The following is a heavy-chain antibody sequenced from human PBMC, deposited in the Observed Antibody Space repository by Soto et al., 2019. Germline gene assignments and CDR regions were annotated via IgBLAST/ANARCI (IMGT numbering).Heavy chain of an antibody. V-gene: IGHV3-21*01. CDR1: GFTFSSYS. CDR3: AREETAWPLAYGLDV. CDR2: IGTRSDI. J-gene: IGHJ6*01. D-gene: IGHD2-21*02. Sequence: GGSLRLSWAASGFTFSSYSMHWVRQAPGKGLEWVSSIGTRSDIYYADSVKGRFTISRDNAKNSLSLQMNSMTAEDTAVYYCAREETAWPLAYGLDVWGQGPTFTVSP.